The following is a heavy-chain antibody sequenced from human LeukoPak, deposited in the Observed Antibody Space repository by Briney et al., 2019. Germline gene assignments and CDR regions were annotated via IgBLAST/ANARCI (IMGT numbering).Heavy chain of an antibody. J-gene: IGHJ6*02. CDR2: IYSGGGT. CDR3: ARGRIAAVSWVMDV. CDR1: GFTVSSNY. V-gene: IGHV3-66*01. Sequence: GGSLRLSCAASGFTVSSNYMSWVRQAPGKGLEWVSVIYSGGGTYYADSVKGRFTISRDNSKNTLYLQMNSLRAEDKALYYCARGRIAAVSWVMDVWGQGHTVTVSS. D-gene: IGHD6-13*01.